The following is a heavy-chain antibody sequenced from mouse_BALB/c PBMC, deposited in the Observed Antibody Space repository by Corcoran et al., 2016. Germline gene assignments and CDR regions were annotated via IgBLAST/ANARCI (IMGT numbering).Heavy chain of an antibody. CDR3: ARSYDYSWFAY. J-gene: IGHJ3*01. Sequence: EVQLQQSGPELVKPGASVKMSCKASGYTFTSYVMHWVKQKPGQGLEWIGYINPYNDGTKYNEKFKGKATLTSDKSSSTAYMELSSLTSEDSAVYYCARSYDYSWFAYWGQGTLVTVSA. D-gene: IGHD2-4*01. CDR2: INPYNDGT. CDR1: GYTFTSYV. V-gene: IGHV1S136*01.